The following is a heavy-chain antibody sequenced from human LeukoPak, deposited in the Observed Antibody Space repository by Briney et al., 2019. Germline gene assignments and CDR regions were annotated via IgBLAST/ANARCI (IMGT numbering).Heavy chain of an antibody. Sequence: EASVKVSCKAFGYTFTSYYMHWVRQAPGQGLEWMGWINPHSGDTNYAHKFQGRVTMTRDTSISIAYMELSSLKSDDTAVYYCAREGGSSYGYAYHWGQGTLVTVSS. CDR2: INPHSGDT. CDR3: AREGGSSYGYAYH. V-gene: IGHV1-2*07. CDR1: GYTFTSYY. D-gene: IGHD5-18*01. J-gene: IGHJ5*02.